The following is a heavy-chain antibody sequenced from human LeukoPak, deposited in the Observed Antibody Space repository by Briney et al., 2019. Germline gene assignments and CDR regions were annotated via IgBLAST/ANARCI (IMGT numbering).Heavy chain of an antibody. CDR1: GFTFDDYA. D-gene: IGHD7-27*01. Sequence: GGSLRLSCAASGFTFDDYAMHWVSQAPGKGLEWVSLISGDGGSTYYADSVKGRFTISRDNSKNSPYLQMNSLRTEDTALYYCAKDIIELGMNQEFDYWGQGTLVTVSS. CDR2: ISGDGGST. CDR3: AKDIIELGMNQEFDY. V-gene: IGHV3-43*02. J-gene: IGHJ4*02.